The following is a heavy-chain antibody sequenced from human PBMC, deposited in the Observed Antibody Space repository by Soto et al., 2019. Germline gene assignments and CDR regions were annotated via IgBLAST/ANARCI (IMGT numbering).Heavy chain of an antibody. CDR1: GITVDSSY. CDR3: ASDWQRNHLGY. V-gene: IGHV3-53*04. J-gene: IGHJ4*02. CDR2: IYSDGST. Sequence: EVQLVESGGGLVQPGGSLRLSCAASGITVDSSYMSWVRQAPGKGLEWVSVIYSDGSTYYADSVKGRFTISRHNSKNTLYLQMNSLRAEDTAVYYCASDWQRNHLGYWGQGTLVIVSS. D-gene: IGHD6-25*01.